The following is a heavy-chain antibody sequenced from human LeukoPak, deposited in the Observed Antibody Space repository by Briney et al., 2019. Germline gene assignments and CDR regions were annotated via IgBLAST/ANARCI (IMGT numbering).Heavy chain of an antibody. J-gene: IGHJ4*02. Sequence: GVSLRLSCAASVISFNNYWMHWVRQAPGKGLVWVSRFNSYGRSTVYADSVKGRFTISRDNARSTLYLQMSSLRLDDTATYYCATGLGHYYDYWGQGSLVTVSS. CDR3: ATGLGHYYDY. D-gene: IGHD3-22*01. CDR1: VISFNNYW. V-gene: IGHV3-74*01. CDR2: FNSYGRST.